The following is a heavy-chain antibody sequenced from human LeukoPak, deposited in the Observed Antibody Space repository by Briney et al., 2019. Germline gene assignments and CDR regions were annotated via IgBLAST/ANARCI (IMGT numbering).Heavy chain of an antibody. V-gene: IGHV4-59*08. Sequence: SETLSLTCTVSGGSISSYYWSWIRQPPGKGLEWIGHIYYSGSTNYNPSLKSRVTISIDTSKNQFSLKLSSVTAADTAVYYCARGAEGGYLPVDYWGQGTLVTVSS. D-gene: IGHD3-22*01. CDR2: IYYSGST. J-gene: IGHJ4*02. CDR1: GGSISSYY. CDR3: ARGAEGGYLPVDY.